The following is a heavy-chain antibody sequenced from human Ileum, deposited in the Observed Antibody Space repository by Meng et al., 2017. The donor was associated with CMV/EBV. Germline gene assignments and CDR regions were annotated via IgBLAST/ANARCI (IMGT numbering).Heavy chain of an antibody. J-gene: IGHJ6*02. V-gene: IGHV1-2*02. CDR3: ARTLRSSSWYYYYGMDV. Sequence: ASVKVSCKASGYTFTGYYMHWVRQAPGQGLEWMGWINPNSGGTNYAQKFQGRVTMTRDTSISTAYMELSRLRSDDTAVYYCARTLRSSSWYYYYGMDVWGQGTTVTVSS. D-gene: IGHD6-13*01. CDR2: INPNSGGT. CDR1: GYTFTGYY.